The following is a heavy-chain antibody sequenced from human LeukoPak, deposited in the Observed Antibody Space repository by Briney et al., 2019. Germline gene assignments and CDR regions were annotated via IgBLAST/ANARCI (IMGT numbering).Heavy chain of an antibody. CDR3: ARDGWGMTTVTESLNWYFDL. J-gene: IGHJ2*01. CDR1: GFTFSSYG. Sequence: PGRSLRLSCAASGFTFSSYGMHWVRQAPGKGLEWVADISYDGSNKYYADSVKGRFTISRDNSKNTLYLQMHSLRAEDTAVYYCARDGWGMTTVTESLNWYFDLWGRGTLVTVSS. V-gene: IGHV3-30*03. CDR2: ISYDGSNK. D-gene: IGHD4-17*01.